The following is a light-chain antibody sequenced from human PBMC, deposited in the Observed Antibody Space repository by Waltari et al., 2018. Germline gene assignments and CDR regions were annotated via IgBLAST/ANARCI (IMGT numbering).Light chain of an antibody. CDR3: QKYERLPAT. CDR2: DAS. V-gene: IGKV3-20*01. Sequence: ELVLTQSPGTLSLPPGETATPSCRASQSLSRALVWYQQKPGQAPRLLIYDASRRAPGIPDRFSGSGSGTDFSLTISRLEPEDFAVYYCQKYERLPATFGQGTKVEIK. CDR1: QSLSRA. J-gene: IGKJ1*01.